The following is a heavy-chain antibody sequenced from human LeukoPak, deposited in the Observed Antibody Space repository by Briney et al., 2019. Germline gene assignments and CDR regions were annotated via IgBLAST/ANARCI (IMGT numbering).Heavy chain of an antibody. Sequence: PGRSLRLSCAASGFTFSSYAMHWVRQAPGKGLEWVAVISYDGSNKYYADSVKGRFTISRDNSKNTLYLQMNSLRAEDTAVYYCAREGGMIVADRSGFDYWGQGTLVTVSP. D-gene: IGHD3-22*01. V-gene: IGHV3-30*04. CDR2: ISYDGSNK. J-gene: IGHJ4*02. CDR1: GFTFSSYA. CDR3: AREGGMIVADRSGFDY.